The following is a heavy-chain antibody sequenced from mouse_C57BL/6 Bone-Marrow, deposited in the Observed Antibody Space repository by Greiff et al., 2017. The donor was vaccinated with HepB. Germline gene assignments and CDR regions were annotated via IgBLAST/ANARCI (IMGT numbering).Heavy chain of an antibody. CDR1: EYEFPSHD. J-gene: IGHJ1*03. Sequence: EVKVVESGGGLVQPGESLKLSCESNEYEFPSHDMSWVRKTPEKRLELVAAINSDGGSTYYPDTMERRFIISRDNTKKTLYLQMSSLRSEDTAVYYCARQGDGSSYWYFDVWGTGTTVTVSS. CDR3: ARQGDGSSYWYFDV. CDR2: INSDGGST. D-gene: IGHD1-1*01. V-gene: IGHV5-2*01.